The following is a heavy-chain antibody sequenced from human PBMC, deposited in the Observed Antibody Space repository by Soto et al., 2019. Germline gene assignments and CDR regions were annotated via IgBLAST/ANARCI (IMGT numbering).Heavy chain of an antibody. CDR2: INNSGGST. D-gene: IGHD4-17*01. Sequence: PGGSLRLSCAASGFTFSIYAMTWFRQAPGKGLEWVSGINNSGGSTFYADSVKGRFTISRDNSNNKVYLQMTSLRAEDTAVYYCAKGVYGDYAWGQGTLVTVSS. CDR3: AKGVYGDYA. V-gene: IGHV3-23*01. CDR1: GFTFSIYA. J-gene: IGHJ4*02.